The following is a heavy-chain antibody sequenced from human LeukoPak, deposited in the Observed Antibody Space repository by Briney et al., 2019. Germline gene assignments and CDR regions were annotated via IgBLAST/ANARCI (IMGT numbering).Heavy chain of an antibody. CDR1: GFTFSGYA. D-gene: IGHD6-19*01. CDR2: ISISGGST. J-gene: IGHJ4*02. CDR3: AKRNSSGFYYFDY. V-gene: IGHV3-23*01. Sequence: GGSVRLSCAASGFTFSGYAMSWVGQAPGKGLEWVSVISISGGSTYYADSVKGRFTISRDNSKKTLFLQMNSLRAEDTAVYYCAKRNSSGFYYFDYWGQGTLVTVSS.